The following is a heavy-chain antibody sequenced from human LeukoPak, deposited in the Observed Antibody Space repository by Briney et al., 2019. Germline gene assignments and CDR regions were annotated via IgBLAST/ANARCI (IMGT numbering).Heavy chain of an antibody. CDR3: ARTQIEWLFFFDY. CDR2: IYYSGST. V-gene: IGHV4-59*01. D-gene: IGHD3-3*01. Sequence: SETLSLTCTVSGGSISSYYWSWIRQPPGKGLEWIGYIYYSGSTNYNPSLKSRVTISVDTSKNQFSLKLSSVTAADTAVYYCARTQIEWLFFFDYWGQGTLVTVSS. CDR1: GGSISSYY. J-gene: IGHJ4*02.